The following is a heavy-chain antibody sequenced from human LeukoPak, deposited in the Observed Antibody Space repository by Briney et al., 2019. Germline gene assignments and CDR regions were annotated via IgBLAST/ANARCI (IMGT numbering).Heavy chain of an antibody. D-gene: IGHD1-1*01. CDR2: ISSSGSTI. CDR3: ARDSNDSPYYYYGMDV. J-gene: IGHJ6*02. Sequence: GGSLRLSCAASGFTFSDYYMSWIRQAPGKGLEWVSYISSSGSTIYYADSVKGRFTISRDNAKNSLYLQMNSLRAEDTAAYYCARDSNDSPYYYYGMDVWGQGTTVTVSS. CDR1: GFTFSDYY. V-gene: IGHV3-11*01.